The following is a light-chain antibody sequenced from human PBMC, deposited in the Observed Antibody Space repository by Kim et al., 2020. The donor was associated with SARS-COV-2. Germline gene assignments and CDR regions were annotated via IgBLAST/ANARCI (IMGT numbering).Light chain of an antibody. CDR3: QQYHSSLT. Sequence: SSSPGETATRSCRTGQSVSGDYLAWYQQKPGQAPRLLIHGASSRATGIPDRFSGSASGTDFILTISRLEPEDFAVYYCQQYHSSLTFGGGTKLEI. CDR2: GAS. J-gene: IGKJ4*01. V-gene: IGKV3-20*01. CDR1: QSVSGDY.